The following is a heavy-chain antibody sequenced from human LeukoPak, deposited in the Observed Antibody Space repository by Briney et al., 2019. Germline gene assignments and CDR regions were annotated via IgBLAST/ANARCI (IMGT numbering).Heavy chain of an antibody. D-gene: IGHD1-26*01. CDR1: GFTFSTYN. J-gene: IGHJ4*02. CDR3: ARDPCSGSYPRDYYFDY. CDR2: ITSSSTYM. Sequence: PGGSLRLSCAASGFTFSTYNMNWVRRTPGKGLEWVSSITSSSTYMFYADSVRGRFTISRDNAENSLYLQMNSLRDEDTAVYYCARDPCSGSYPRDYYFDYWGQGTLVTVSS. V-gene: IGHV3-21*01.